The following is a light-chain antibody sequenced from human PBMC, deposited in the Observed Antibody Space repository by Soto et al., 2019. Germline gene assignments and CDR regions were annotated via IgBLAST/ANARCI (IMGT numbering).Light chain of an antibody. CDR3: SSYTSSSTLYV. CDR2: DVS. J-gene: IGLJ1*01. CDR1: TSDVGDYNL. Sequence: QSALTQPASVSGSPGQSIAISCTGTTSDVGDYNLVSWYQQHPGKAPKLMIYDVSGRPSGISNRFSGSKSGNTASLTISGLQAEDEADYYCSSYTSSSTLYVFGTGTKLTVL. V-gene: IGLV2-14*01.